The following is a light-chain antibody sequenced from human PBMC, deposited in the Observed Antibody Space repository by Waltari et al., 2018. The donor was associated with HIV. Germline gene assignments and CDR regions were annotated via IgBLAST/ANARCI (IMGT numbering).Light chain of an antibody. CDR1: SSDFGALNL. J-gene: IGLJ1*01. CDR3: CSYAGSSLYV. CDR2: EGS. V-gene: IGLV2-23*01. Sequence: QSAMTQPASVSGSPGQSINIPCPGTSSDFGALNLFSCYQQHPGKAPKLMIYEGSKRPSGVSNRFSGSKSGNTAALTISGLQAEDEADYYCCSYAGSSLYVFGTGTKVTVL.